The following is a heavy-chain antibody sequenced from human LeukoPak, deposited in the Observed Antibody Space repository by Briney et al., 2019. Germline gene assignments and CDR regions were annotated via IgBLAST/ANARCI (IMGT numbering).Heavy chain of an antibody. CDR1: GGSITSGGYY. CDR2: IYYSGST. Sequence: SQTLSLTCTVSGGSITSGGYYWSWIRQLPGKGLEWIGYIYYSGSTYYNPSLKSRVTISIDTSKNQFSLKLSSVTAADTAVYYCASDRVRGTITYAGFDPWGQGTLVTVSS. CDR3: ASDRVRGTITYAGFDP. D-gene: IGHD3-10*01. J-gene: IGHJ5*02. V-gene: IGHV4-31*03.